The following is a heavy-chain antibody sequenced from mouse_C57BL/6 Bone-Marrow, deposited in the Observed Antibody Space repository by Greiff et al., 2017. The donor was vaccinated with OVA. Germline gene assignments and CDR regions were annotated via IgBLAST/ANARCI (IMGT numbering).Heavy chain of an antibody. D-gene: IGHD1-1*01. CDR2: INPSSGYT. V-gene: IGHV1-4*01. Sequence: VQLQQSGAELARPGASVKMSCKASGYTFTSYTMHWVKQRPGQGLEWIGYINPSSGYTKYNQKFKDKATLTADKSSSTAYMQLSSLTSEDSAVYYCARDGTTVVGFDYWGQGTTLTVSS. CDR3: ARDGTTVVGFDY. J-gene: IGHJ2*01. CDR1: GYTFTSYT.